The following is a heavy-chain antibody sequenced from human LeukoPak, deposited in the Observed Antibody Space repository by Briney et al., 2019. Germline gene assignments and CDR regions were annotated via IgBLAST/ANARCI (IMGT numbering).Heavy chain of an antibody. V-gene: IGHV4-34*01. CDR2: INHSGST. Sequence: SETLSLTCAVYGGSFTGYYWSWIRQPPGKGLEWIGEINHSGSTNYNPSLKSRVTISVDTSKNQFSLKLSSVTAADTAVYYCASARHIDLDYWGQGTLVTVSS. J-gene: IGHJ4*02. CDR1: GGSFTGYY. CDR3: ASARHIDLDY.